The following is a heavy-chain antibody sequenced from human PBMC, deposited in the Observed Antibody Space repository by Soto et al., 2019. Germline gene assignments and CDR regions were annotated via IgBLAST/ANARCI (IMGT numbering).Heavy chain of an antibody. J-gene: IGHJ4*02. CDR3: ARARATIAAAAIFDC. CDR2: VYRTGST. V-gene: IGHV4-4*02. Sequence: QVQLQESGPGLVKPSGTLSLTYAVSGGSISTSNWWSWVRQPPGKGLEWIGEVYRTGSTNYNPSLDSRLTISVDKSKTQFSLTLTSVTAADTAVYYCARARATIAAAAIFDCWGQGTLVTVSS. D-gene: IGHD6-13*01. CDR1: GGSISTSNW.